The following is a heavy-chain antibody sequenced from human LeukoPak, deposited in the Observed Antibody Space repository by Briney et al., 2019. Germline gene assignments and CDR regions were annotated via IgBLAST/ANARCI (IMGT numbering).Heavy chain of an antibody. V-gene: IGHV3-33*06. CDR2: IWYDGSIK. CDR1: GFTFSDFG. Sequence: GRSLRLSCAASGFTFSDFGMHWVRQAPGKGLEWVAVIWYDGSIKKYADSVKGRFTISRDNSESTLYLEMNSLTAGDTALYYCAKDLFGVYARLDSWGQGTLVTVSS. CDR3: AKDLFGVYARLDS. J-gene: IGHJ4*02. D-gene: IGHD5/OR15-5a*01.